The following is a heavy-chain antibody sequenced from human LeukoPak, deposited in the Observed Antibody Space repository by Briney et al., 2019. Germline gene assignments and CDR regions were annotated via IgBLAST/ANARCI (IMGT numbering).Heavy chain of an antibody. CDR3: ARGLYYDFWSGYYWHYYYYMDV. CDR2: INSDGSST. J-gene: IGHJ6*03. D-gene: IGHD3-3*01. V-gene: IGHV3-74*01. Sequence: GGSLRLSCAASGFTFSSYWMHWVRHAPGKGLVWVSRINSDGSSTSYADSVKGRFTISRDNAKNTLYLQMNSLRAEDTAVYYCARGLYYDFWSGYYWHYYYYMDVWGKGTTVTVSS. CDR1: GFTFSSYW.